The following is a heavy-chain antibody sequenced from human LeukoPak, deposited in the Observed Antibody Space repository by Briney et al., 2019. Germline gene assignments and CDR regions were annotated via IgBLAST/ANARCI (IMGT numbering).Heavy chain of an antibody. CDR3: ARSRDGYNYRGMDV. CDR1: GYTFTSYD. CDR2: INPNSGGT. D-gene: IGHD5-24*01. V-gene: IGHV1-2*02. J-gene: IGHJ6*02. Sequence: GASVKVSCKASGYTFTSYDINWVRQAPGQGLEWMGWINPNSGGTNYAQKFRGRVTMTRDTSISTAYMELSRLRSDDTAVYYCARSRDGYNYRGMDVWGQGTTVTVSS.